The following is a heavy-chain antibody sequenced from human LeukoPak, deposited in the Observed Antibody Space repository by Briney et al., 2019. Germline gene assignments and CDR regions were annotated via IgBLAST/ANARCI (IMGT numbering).Heavy chain of an antibody. D-gene: IGHD4-11*01. V-gene: IGHV4-59*01. Sequence: KPSETLSLTCAVSGDSISSYYWSWIRQPPGKGLEWIGYIHSSGSTNCSPSLKSRATISIDTSKSQFSLRVNSVTAADTAVYYCARSPRTTVTTFDYWGRGTLVTVSS. J-gene: IGHJ4*02. CDR1: GDSISSYY. CDR3: ARSPRTTVTTFDY. CDR2: IHSSGST.